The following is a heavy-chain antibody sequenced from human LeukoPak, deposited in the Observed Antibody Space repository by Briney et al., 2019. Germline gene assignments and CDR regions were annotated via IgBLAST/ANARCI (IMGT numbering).Heavy chain of an antibody. J-gene: IGHJ4*02. Sequence: TGRSLRLSCAASGFTVSSNYMSWVRQAPGKGLEWVSVIYSGGSTYYADSVKGRFTISRDNSKNTLYLQMNSPRAEDTAVYYCARGVGSGSRLRAGDYWGQGTLVTVSS. CDR1: GFTVSSNY. D-gene: IGHD1-26*01. V-gene: IGHV3-53*01. CDR3: ARGVGSGSRLRAGDY. CDR2: IYSGGST.